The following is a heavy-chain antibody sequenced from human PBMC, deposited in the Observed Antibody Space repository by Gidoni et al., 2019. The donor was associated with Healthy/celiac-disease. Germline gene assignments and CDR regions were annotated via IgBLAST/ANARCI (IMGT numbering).Heavy chain of an antibody. V-gene: IGHV3-30-3*01. CDR1: GFTFSRYA. CDR3: ARDGGMIVVLSQYFDL. CDR2: ISYDGSNK. Sequence: QVQLVESGGGVVQPGRSLRLSCAASGFTFSRYAMHWVRQAPGKGLEWVAVISYDGSNKYYADSVKGRFTISRDNSKNTLYLQMNSLRAEDTAVYYCARDGGMIVVLSQYFDLWGRGTLVTVSS. J-gene: IGHJ2*01. D-gene: IGHD3-22*01.